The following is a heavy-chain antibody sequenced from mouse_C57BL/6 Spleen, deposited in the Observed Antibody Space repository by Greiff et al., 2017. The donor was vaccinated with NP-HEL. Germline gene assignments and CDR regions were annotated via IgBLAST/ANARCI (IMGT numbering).Heavy chain of an antibody. CDR1: GYTFTSYW. CDR2: IDPSDSYT. J-gene: IGHJ4*01. V-gene: IGHV1-69*01. Sequence: VKLMESGAELVMPGASVKLSCKASGYTFTSYWMHWVKQRPGQGLEWIGEIDPSDSYTNYNQKFKGKSTLTVDKSSSTAYMQLSSLTSEDSAVYYCARSGLFYAMNYWGQGTSVTVSS. D-gene: IGHD3-1*01. CDR3: ARSGLFYAMNY.